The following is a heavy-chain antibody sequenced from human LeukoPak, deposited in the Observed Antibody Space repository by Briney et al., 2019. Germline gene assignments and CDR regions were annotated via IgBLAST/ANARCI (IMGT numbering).Heavy chain of an antibody. D-gene: IGHD2-15*01. Sequence: GGSLRLSCAASGFTLSRYAMHWVRQAPGKGLEWVAVISYDGSNKYYADSVKGRFTLSRDNSKSTLYLQVSSLRAEDTGVYYCAKAHCSGGSCYSYYYYYGMDVWGQGTTVTVSS. CDR1: GFTLSRYA. CDR3: AKAHCSGGSCYSYYYYYGMDV. V-gene: IGHV3-30-3*01. CDR2: ISYDGSNK. J-gene: IGHJ6*02.